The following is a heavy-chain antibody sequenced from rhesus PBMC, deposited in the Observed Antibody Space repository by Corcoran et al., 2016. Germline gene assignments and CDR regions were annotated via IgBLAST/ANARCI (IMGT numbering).Heavy chain of an antibody. CDR2: ISGSGGRT. D-gene: IGHD2-27*01. Sequence: QLQLEESCPGLLRPSETLSLTSAVSGGSIRINYFSCLRQTPRKGLAWIGRISGSGGRTDYNPYPQSRVTISTDTSKSQFALKLTAVADADTAVYYCAIDCGGIYCHTFNRFDVWGPGVLVTVSS. CDR1: GGSIRINY. V-gene: IGHV4-173*01. J-gene: IGHJ5-1*01. CDR3: AIDCGGIYCHTFNRFDV.